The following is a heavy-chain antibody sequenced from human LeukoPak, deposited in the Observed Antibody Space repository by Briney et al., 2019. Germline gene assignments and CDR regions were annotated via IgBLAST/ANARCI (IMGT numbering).Heavy chain of an antibody. CDR3: ARDRNRYGSGSLFFFDC. Sequence: SVKVSCKASGGTFSSYAISWVRQAPGQGLEWMGRIIPILGIANYAQKFQGRVTITADKSTSTAYMELSSLRSEDTAVYYCARDRNRYGSGSLFFFDCWGQGTLVTVSS. J-gene: IGHJ4*02. CDR1: GGTFSSYA. CDR2: IIPILGIA. V-gene: IGHV1-69*04. D-gene: IGHD3-10*01.